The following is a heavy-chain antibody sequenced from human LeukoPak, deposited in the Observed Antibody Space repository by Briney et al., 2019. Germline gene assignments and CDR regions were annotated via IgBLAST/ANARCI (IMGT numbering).Heavy chain of an antibody. CDR2: TYDSGSS. J-gene: IGHJ4*02. CDR3: ARGWASSWYYFDF. D-gene: IGHD2-2*01. V-gene: IGHV4-59*01. Sequence: PSETLSLTCADSGGSMRDYYWSWIRHPPGKGLEWIGYTYDSGSSSYTPSLRSRVSISIDTSKNQFSLNLSSVTAADTAVYYCARGWASSWYYFDFWGQGTLVTVSS. CDR1: GGSMRDYY.